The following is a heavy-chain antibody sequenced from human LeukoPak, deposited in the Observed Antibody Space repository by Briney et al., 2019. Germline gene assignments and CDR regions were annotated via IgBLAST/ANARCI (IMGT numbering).Heavy chain of an antibody. CDR1: GGTFSSYA. CDR3: ARASTIFGVVSWFDP. D-gene: IGHD3-3*01. J-gene: IGHJ5*02. V-gene: IGHV1-69*13. CDR2: IIPIFGTA. Sequence: PVKVSCKASGGTFSSYAISWVRQAPGQGLEWMGGIIPIFGTANYAQKFQGRVTITADESTSTAYMELSSLRSEDTAVYYCARASTIFGVVSWFDPWGQGTLVTVSS.